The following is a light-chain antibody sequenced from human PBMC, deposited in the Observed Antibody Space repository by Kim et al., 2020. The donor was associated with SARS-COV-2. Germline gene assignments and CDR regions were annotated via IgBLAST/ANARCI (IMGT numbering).Light chain of an antibody. V-gene: IGLV1-44*01. CDR3: SAWDDSLNGVI. CDR1: TSNFGANA. Sequence: GQRVTISCSESTSNFGANAENWYEQLPETAPKLLIYSNDHRPSGVPDRFSGSKSGTSASLAISGLQSEDEADYCCSAWDDSLNGVIFGGGTQLAVL. J-gene: IGLJ2*01. CDR2: SND.